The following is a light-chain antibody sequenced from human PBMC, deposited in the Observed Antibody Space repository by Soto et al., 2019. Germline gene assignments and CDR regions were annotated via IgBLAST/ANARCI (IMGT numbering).Light chain of an antibody. J-gene: IGLJ1*01. V-gene: IGLV2-8*01. CDR1: SSDVGGYNY. CDR3: SSSGGSPTYV. CDR2: EVS. Sequence: QSALTQPPSASGSPGQSVTISCTGTSSDVGGYNYVSWYQQHPGKAPKLMIYEVSERPSGVPDRFSGSKSSNTASLTVSGLQAEDEADYYCSSSGGSPTYVFGTGTKVTVL.